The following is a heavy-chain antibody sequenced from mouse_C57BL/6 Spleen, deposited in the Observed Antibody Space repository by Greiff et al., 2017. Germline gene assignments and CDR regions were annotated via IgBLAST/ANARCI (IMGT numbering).Heavy chain of an antibody. D-gene: IGHD1-1*01. CDR2: ISDGGSYT. V-gene: IGHV5-4*03. CDR1: GFTFSSYA. CDR3: ARGGDGSSYWYFDV. J-gene: IGHJ1*03. Sequence: EVNLVESGGGLVKPGGSLKLSCAASGFTFSSYAMSWVRQTPEKRLEWVATISDGGSYTYYPDNVKGRFTISRDNAKNNLYLQMSHLKSEDTAMYYCARGGDGSSYWYFDVWGTGTTVTVSS.